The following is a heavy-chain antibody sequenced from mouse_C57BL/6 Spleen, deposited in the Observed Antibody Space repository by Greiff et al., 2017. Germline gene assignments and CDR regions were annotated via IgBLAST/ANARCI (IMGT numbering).Heavy chain of an antibody. D-gene: IGHD1-1*01. CDR1: GFTITDYY. Sequence: EVQLQQSGAELVKPGASVKLSCTASGFTITDYYMHWVKQRTEQGLEWIGRIDPEDGETKYAPKFKGKATITADTSSNTAYLQLSSLTSEDTAVYYCSGDYYFGSSGYWGQGTTLTVSS. CDR3: SGDYYFGSSGY. V-gene: IGHV14-2*01. J-gene: IGHJ2*01. CDR2: IDPEDGET.